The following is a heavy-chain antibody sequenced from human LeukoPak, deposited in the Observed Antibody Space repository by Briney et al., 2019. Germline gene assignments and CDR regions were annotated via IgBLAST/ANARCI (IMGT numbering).Heavy chain of an antibody. J-gene: IGHJ5*02. CDR1: GGSISYYY. CDR3: ARDGSACTDYNGFDP. CDR2: VYYSGST. D-gene: IGHD3-16*01. V-gene: IGHV4-59*01. Sequence: SETLSLTCTVSGGSISYYYWCWIRHPPRTGLEWIGYVYYSGSTGYNRSLKSRDNITVDMYKKQISLKLSSMAAAYWAVYCCARDGSACTDYNGFDPGGQGTLVTVS.